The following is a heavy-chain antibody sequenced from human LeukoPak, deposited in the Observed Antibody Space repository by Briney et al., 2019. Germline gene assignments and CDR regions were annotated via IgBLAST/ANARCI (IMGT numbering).Heavy chain of an antibody. V-gene: IGHV6-1*01. CDR2: TYYRSKWYN. Sequence: SQTLSLTCAISGDSVSSNSAAWNWIRQSPSRGLEWLGRTYYRSKWYNDYAVSVKSRITINPDTSKNQFSLQLNSVTPEDTAVYYCARDLVDCSGGSCYSSYFQHWGQGTLVTVSS. D-gene: IGHD2-15*01. CDR3: ARDLVDCSGGSCYSSYFQH. J-gene: IGHJ1*01. CDR1: GDSVSSNSAA.